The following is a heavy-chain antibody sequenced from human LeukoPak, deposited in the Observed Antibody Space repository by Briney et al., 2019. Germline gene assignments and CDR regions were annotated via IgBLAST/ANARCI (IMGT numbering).Heavy chain of an antibody. J-gene: IGHJ4*02. CDR2: ISGSGGST. CDR1: GFSFSSYD. CDR3: AKATGSGTPWTMFDY. Sequence: PGGSLRLSCAASGFSFSSYDMSWVRQAPGKGLEWVSAISGSGGSTYYADSVKGRFTSSRDNSKNTLYLQMNSLRAEDTAVYYCAKATGSGTPWTMFDYWGQGTLVTVSS. D-gene: IGHD1-1*01. V-gene: IGHV3-23*01.